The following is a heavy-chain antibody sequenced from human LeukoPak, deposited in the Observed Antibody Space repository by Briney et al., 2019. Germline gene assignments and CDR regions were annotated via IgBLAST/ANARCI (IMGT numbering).Heavy chain of an antibody. D-gene: IGHD1-20*01. J-gene: IGHJ6*03. V-gene: IGHV1-18*01. CDR3: ARDQYNWNYYYYMDV. CDR2: ISAYNGNT. Sequence: ASVKVSCKASGYTFTSYGISWVRQAPGQGLEWMGWISAYNGNTNYAQKLQGRVTMTTDTSTSTAYMEPRSLRSDDTAVYYCARDQYNWNYYYYMDVWGKGTTVTVSS. CDR1: GYTFTSYG.